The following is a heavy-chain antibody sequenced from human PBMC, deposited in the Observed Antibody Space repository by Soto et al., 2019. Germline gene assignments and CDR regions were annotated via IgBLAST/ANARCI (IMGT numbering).Heavy chain of an antibody. V-gene: IGHV1-58*01. J-gene: IGHJ4*02. CDR1: GFTFTSSA. Sequence: SVKVSCKASGFTFTSSAVQWVRQARGQRLEWIGWIVVGSGNTNYAQKFQERVTITRDMSTSTAYMELSSLRSEDTAVYYCAAVKRRYCSGGSCYVGDYWGQGTLVTVPQ. D-gene: IGHD2-15*01. CDR2: IVVGSGNT. CDR3: AAVKRRYCSGGSCYVGDY.